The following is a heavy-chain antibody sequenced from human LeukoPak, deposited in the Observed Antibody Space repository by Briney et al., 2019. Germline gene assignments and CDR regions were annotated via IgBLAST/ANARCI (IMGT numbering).Heavy chain of an antibody. CDR3: ARDKTHYDSSGYYHY. D-gene: IGHD3-22*01. V-gene: IGHV1-2*02. Sequence: ASVKVSCKASGYTFTGYYMHWVRQAPGQGLEWMGWINPNSGGTNYAQKFQGRVTMTRDTSISTAYMELSRLRSDDTAVYYCARDKTHYDSSGYYHYWGQGTLVTVSS. J-gene: IGHJ4*02. CDR1: GYTFTGYY. CDR2: INPNSGGT.